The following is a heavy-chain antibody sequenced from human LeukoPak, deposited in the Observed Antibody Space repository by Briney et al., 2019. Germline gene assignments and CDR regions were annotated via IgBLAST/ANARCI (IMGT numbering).Heavy chain of an antibody. CDR3: AKVPGVGASKDYFDY. Sequence: GGSLRLSCAASGFTFRSHAMSWVRQAPGKGLEWVSAISGSGGSTYYADSAKGRFTISRNKSKNTLYFQMNSLSAEETAVYYCAKVPGVGASKDYFDYWGQGTLVTVSS. D-gene: IGHD1-26*01. CDR1: GFTFRSHA. J-gene: IGHJ4*02. CDR2: ISGSGGST. V-gene: IGHV3-23*01.